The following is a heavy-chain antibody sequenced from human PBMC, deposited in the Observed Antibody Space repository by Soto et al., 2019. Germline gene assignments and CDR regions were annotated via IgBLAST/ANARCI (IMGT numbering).Heavy chain of an antibody. D-gene: IGHD3-3*01. CDR1: GGSFSGYY. J-gene: IGHJ4*02. V-gene: IGHV4-34*01. CDR3: ARGRGFWSGYSDY. CDR2: INHSGST. Sequence: SETLSLTCAVYGGSFSGYYWSWIRQPPGKGLEWIGEINHSGSTNYNPSLKSRVTISVDTSKNQFSLKLSSVTAAGTAVYYCARGRGFWSGYSDYWGQGTLVTVSS.